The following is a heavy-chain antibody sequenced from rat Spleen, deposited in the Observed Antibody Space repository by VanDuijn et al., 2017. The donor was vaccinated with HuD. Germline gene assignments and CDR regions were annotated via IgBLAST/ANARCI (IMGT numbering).Heavy chain of an antibody. J-gene: IGHJ3*01. CDR1: GFSLTGYN. CDR3: ARGSGYGYTYDWFAY. Sequence: QVQLKESGPGLVQSSQTLSLTCTVSGFSLTGYNVHWVRQPPGKGLEWMGVMWSGGSTDYNSALKSRLSISRDTSKNQVFLKMNSLQREDTTTYYCARGSGYGYTYDWFAYWGQGTLVTVSS. D-gene: IGHD1-9*01. V-gene: IGHV2-45*01. CDR2: MWSGGST.